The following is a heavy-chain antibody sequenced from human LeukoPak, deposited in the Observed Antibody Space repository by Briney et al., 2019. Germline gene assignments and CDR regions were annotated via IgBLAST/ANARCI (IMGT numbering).Heavy chain of an antibody. CDR2: INPNSGGT. Sequence: ASVTVSCQASGYTFTDYYMNWLRQAPGQGLDWMGWINPNSGGTHYAQKFQGKVTMTRDTSITTAYMELSTLRSDDTAMYYCTRALGSDYWGQGTLVTVSS. J-gene: IGHJ4*02. D-gene: IGHD1-26*01. V-gene: IGHV1-2*02. CDR1: GYTFTDYY. CDR3: TRALGSDY.